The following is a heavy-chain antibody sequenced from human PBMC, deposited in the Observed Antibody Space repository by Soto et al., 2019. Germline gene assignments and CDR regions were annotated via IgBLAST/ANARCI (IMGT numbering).Heavy chain of an antibody. CDR3: AREFGDIIAAAGPDYYYYGMDV. Sequence: ASVKVSCKASGGTFSSYAISWVRQAPGQGLEWMGGIIPIFGTANYAQKFQGRVTITADKSTSTAYMELSSLRSEDTAVYYCAREFGDIIAAAGPDYYYYGMDVWGQGTTVTVSS. D-gene: IGHD6-13*01. CDR1: GGTFSSYA. V-gene: IGHV1-69*06. J-gene: IGHJ6*02. CDR2: IIPIFGTA.